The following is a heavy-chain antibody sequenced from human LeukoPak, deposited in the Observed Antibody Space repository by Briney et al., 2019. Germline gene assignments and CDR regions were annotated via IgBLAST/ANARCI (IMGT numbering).Heavy chain of an antibody. D-gene: IGHD3-10*01. CDR3: TGNYYGSGSYADFDY. J-gene: IGHJ4*02. V-gene: IGHV3-73*01. CDR2: IRSTANGYAT. Sequence: GGSLRLSCPASGFTFSGSALHWVRQASGKGLEWVGRIRSTANGYATAYAASVKARFTISRDDSKNTAYLKMDSLKTEDTAVYYCTGNYYGSGSYADFDYWGQGTLVTVSS. CDR1: GFTFSGSA.